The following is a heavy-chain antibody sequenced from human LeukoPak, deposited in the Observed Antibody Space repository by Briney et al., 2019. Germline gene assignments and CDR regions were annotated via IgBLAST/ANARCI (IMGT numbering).Heavy chain of an antibody. J-gene: IGHJ5*02. V-gene: IGHV4-34*01. CDR3: ARPLGYCSDSRCPQSWFDP. CDR2: INHSGRT. CDR1: GGSFSGYY. D-gene: IGHD2-15*01. Sequence: SETLSLTCAVSGGSFSGYYWTWIRQPPGKGLEWIGEINHSGRTNYNPPLKSRVIISVDTSKNQFSLKVNSVTAADTAVYYCARPLGYCSDSRCPQSWFDPWGQGTLVTVSS.